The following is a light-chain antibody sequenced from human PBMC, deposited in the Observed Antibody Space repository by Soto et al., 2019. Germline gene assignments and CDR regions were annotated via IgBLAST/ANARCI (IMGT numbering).Light chain of an antibody. V-gene: IGKV1-39*01. CDR3: QQSFNTPYS. J-gene: IGKJ2*03. CDR2: AVS. CDR1: QTIGSY. Sequence: DIQMTQSPSSLSASVGDTVTITCRASQTIGSYLSWYHQTPGKPPKLLIYAVSRLQTGVPSRFSGSGSGTDFTLTISSLQPEDFATYYCQQSFNTPYSFGQGT.